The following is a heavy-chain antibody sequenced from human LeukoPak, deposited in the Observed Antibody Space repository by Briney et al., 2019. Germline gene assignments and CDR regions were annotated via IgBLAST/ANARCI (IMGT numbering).Heavy chain of an antibody. CDR2: ISTSGGST. D-gene: IGHD3-22*01. V-gene: IGHV3-64*01. CDR1: GFTFSNYP. J-gene: IGHJ4*02. CDR3: ARAYYDSGGYYYDN. Sequence: PAGGSLRLSCAASGFTFSNYPMHWVRQAPGTGLEYVSAISTSGGSTYYTSSVKGRFTISRDNSQNTLYLQMDSLRAEDMAVYYCARAYYDSGGYYYDNWGQGTLVTVSS.